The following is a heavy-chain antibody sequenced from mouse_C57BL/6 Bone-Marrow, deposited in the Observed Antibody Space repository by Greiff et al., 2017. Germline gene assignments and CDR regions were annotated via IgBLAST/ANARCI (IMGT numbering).Heavy chain of an antibody. Sequence: EVKLEESGGGLVKPGGSLKLSCAASGFTFSSYAMSWVRQTPEKRLEWVATISDGGSYTYYPDNVKGRFTISRDNAKNNLYLQMSHLKSEDTAMYYCARARTVVATDYWGQGTTLTVSS. CDR1: GFTFSSYA. CDR3: ARARTVVATDY. V-gene: IGHV5-4*03. CDR2: ISDGGSYT. D-gene: IGHD1-1*01. J-gene: IGHJ2*01.